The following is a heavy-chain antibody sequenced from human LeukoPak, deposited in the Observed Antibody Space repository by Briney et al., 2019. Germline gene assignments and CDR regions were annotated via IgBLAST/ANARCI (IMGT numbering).Heavy chain of an antibody. CDR3: AKAGRGYSYDYRDY. J-gene: IGHJ4*02. CDR2: ISGSGGST. D-gene: IGHD5-18*01. V-gene: IGHV3-23*01. Sequence: GGSLRLSCAASGFIFSNYPMSWVRQAPGKGLEWVSSISGSGGSTYYADSVKGRFTISRDNSKTTLYLQMNGLRAEDTAVYYCAKAGRGYSYDYRDYWGQGTLVTVSS. CDR1: GFIFSNYP.